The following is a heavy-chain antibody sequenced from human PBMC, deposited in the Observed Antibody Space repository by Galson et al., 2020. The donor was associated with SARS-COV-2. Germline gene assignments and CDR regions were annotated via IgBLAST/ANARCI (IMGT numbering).Heavy chain of an antibody. CDR1: GFTFSNAW. V-gene: IGHV3-15*01. Sequence: GGSLRLSCAASGFTFSNAWMSWVRQAPGKGLEWVGRIKSKTDGGTTDYAAPVKGRFTISRDDSKNTLYLQMNSLKTEDTAVYYCTTDLSSGWGDFDYWGQGTLVTVSS. CDR3: TTDLSSGWGDFDY. J-gene: IGHJ4*02. D-gene: IGHD6-19*01. CDR2: IKSKTDGGTT.